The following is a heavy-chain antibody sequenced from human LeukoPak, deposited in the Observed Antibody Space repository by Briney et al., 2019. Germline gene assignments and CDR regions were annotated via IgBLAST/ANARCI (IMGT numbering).Heavy chain of an antibody. J-gene: IGHJ4*02. Sequence: ASVKVSCKASGYTFIDYYIHWVRQAPGQGLEWMGSINPNSDVTNYAQNFQGRVTMTRDTFIRTAYMELSRLTSDDTAVYYCARDLGGSPYYFDYWGQGTLVTVSS. CDR3: ARDLGGSPYYFDY. CDR1: GYTFIDYY. CDR2: INPNSDVT. D-gene: IGHD3-16*01. V-gene: IGHV1-2*02.